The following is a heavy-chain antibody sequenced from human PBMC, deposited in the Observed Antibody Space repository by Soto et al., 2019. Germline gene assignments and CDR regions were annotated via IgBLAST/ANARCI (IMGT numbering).Heavy chain of an antibody. J-gene: IGHJ5*02. CDR2: IYYSGST. Sequence: LSLTCTVSGGSISSGDYYWSWIRQPPGKGLEWIGYIYYSGSTYYNPSLKSRVTISVDTSKNQFSLKLSSVTAADTAVYYCARVGDDFWSGYYPSGWFDPWGQGTLVTVSS. D-gene: IGHD3-3*01. V-gene: IGHV4-30-4*01. CDR3: ARVGDDFWSGYYPSGWFDP. CDR1: GGSISSGDYY.